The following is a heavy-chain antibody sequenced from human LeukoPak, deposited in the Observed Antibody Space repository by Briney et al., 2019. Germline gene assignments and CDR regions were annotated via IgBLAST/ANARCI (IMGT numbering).Heavy chain of an antibody. CDR3: ARDRIAVAGTHLVFYYFDY. CDR1: GFTFSSYV. CDR2: IWYDGSNK. D-gene: IGHD6-19*01. Sequence: GGSLRLSCAASGFTFSSYVMHWVRQAPGKGLEWVAVIWYDGSNKYYADSVKGRFTISRDNSKNTLYLQMNSLRAEDTAVYYCARDRIAVAGTHLVFYYFDYWGQGTLVTVSS. V-gene: IGHV3-33*01. J-gene: IGHJ4*02.